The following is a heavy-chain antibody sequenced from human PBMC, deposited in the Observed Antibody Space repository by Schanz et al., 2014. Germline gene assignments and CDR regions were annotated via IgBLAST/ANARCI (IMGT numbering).Heavy chain of an antibody. V-gene: IGHV1-18*01. J-gene: IGHJ6*02. CDR1: GYTFNNHG. D-gene: IGHD3-10*01. Sequence: QVQLVQSGGEAKKPGASATVSCKASGYTFNNHGISWVRQAPGQGLEWMGWISVYHGHTNYAEKVHGRVTMTTDTSTSTAYVELRRLIADDAAVYYCVRDAGWAFGDYHGMDVWGQGTSVTVSS. CDR3: VRDAGWAFGDYHGMDV. CDR2: ISVYHGHT.